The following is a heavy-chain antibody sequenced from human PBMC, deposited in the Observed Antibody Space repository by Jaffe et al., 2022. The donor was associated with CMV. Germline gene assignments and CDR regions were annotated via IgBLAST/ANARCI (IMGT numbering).Heavy chain of an antibody. D-gene: IGHD1-1*01. CDR1: GDSISGGSHF. Sequence: QVQLQESGPGLVKPSQTLFLTCTVSGDSISGGSHFWSWIRQLPGKGLEWIGYVYYGTSTYYNPSLKSRVTISGDTSKNQFSLMLSDVTAADTAMYYCARESWNLFYFDFWGPGALVTVSS. CDR2: VYYGTST. V-gene: IGHV4-31*03. J-gene: IGHJ4*02. CDR3: ARESWNLFYFDF.